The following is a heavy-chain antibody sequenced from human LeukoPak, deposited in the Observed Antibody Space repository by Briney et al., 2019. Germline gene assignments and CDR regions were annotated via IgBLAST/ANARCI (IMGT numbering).Heavy chain of an antibody. Sequence: GKSLRLSCAASGFTFSNHGMHWVRQAPGKGLECVAVLSHDGTKEYYADSVKGRFTISRDNSQNTLYLQMNSLRPEDTAVYYCAKDGVGPRGVTPGVDWGQGTLVTVSS. D-gene: IGHD3-3*01. CDR2: LSHDGTKE. CDR3: AKDGVGPRGVTPGVD. V-gene: IGHV3-30*18. J-gene: IGHJ4*02. CDR1: GFTFSNHG.